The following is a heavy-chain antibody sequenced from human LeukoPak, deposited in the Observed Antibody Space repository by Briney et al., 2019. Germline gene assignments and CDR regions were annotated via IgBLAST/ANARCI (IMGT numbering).Heavy chain of an antibody. CDR1: GYTLTELS. D-gene: IGHD2-2*01. J-gene: IGHJ4*02. Sequence: ASVKVSCKVSGYTLTELSMHWVRQAPGKGLEWMGGFDPEDGETIYEQKFQGRVTMTENTSTDTAYMELSSLRSEDTAVYYCAIHNPRTWLFDYWGQGTLVTVSS. V-gene: IGHV1-24*01. CDR2: FDPEDGET. CDR3: AIHNPRTWLFDY.